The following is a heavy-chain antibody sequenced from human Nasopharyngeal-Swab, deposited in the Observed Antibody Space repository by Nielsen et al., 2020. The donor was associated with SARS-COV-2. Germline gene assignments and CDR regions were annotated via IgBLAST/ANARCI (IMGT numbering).Heavy chain of an antibody. V-gene: IGHV4-34*01. D-gene: IGHD5-24*01. CDR1: GGSFSDYY. CDR2: INHRGTT. CDR3: ARGGWLRRDYHYVYYYMDV. Sequence: SETLSLTCAVYGGSFSDYYWTWIRQPPGKGLEWIGEINHRGTTNYNPSLKSRVTISADTSKNQFSLELSSVTAADTAVYYCARGGWLRRDYHYVYYYMDVWGKGTTVTVSS. J-gene: IGHJ6*03.